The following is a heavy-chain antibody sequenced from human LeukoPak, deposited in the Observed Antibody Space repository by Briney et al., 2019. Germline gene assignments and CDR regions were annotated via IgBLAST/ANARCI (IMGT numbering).Heavy chain of an antibody. CDR2: IYTSGST. CDR3: ARGEYSSSWSAHYYYYYGMDV. CDR1: GGSISSGSYH. D-gene: IGHD6-13*01. V-gene: IGHV4-61*02. Sequence: SETLSLTCTVSGGSISSGSYHWSWIRQPAGKGLEWIGRIYTSGSTNYNPSLKSRVTISVDTSKNQFSLKLSSVTAADTAVYYCARGEYSSSWSAHYYYYYGMDVWGQGTTVTVSS. J-gene: IGHJ6*02.